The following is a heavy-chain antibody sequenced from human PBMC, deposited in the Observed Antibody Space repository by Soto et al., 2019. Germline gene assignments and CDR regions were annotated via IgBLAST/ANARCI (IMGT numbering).Heavy chain of an antibody. J-gene: IGHJ6*02. CDR3: ARDFANSSTSGGMDV. Sequence: EVQLVETGGGLIQPGGSLRLSCEASGFTVSSNYMSWVRQAPGKGLEWVSVIYSGCSTYYADSVKGRFTISSDNSKNTLYLQMNSLRAEDTAVYYCARDFANSSTSGGMDVWGQGTTVTVSS. D-gene: IGHD6-13*01. CDR1: GFTVSSNY. V-gene: IGHV3-53*02. CDR2: IYSGCST.